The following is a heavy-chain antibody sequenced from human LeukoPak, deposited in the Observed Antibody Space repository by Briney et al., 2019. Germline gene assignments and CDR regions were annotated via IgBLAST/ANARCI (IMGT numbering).Heavy chain of an antibody. CDR3: ASYPYSGSYFFDY. CDR1: GFTLSSYA. J-gene: IGHJ4*02. V-gene: IGHV3-23*01. D-gene: IGHD1-26*01. CDR2: ISGSGGST. Sequence: PGGSLRLSCAASGFTLSSYAMSWVRQAPGKGLEWVSAISGSGGSTYYADSVKGRFTISRDNAKNSLYLQMNSLRAEDTAVYYCASYPYSGSYFFDYWGQGTLVTVSS.